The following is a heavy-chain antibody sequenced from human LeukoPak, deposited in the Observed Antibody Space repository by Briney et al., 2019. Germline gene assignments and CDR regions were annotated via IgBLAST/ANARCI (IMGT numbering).Heavy chain of an antibody. CDR2: VFSDSST. Sequence: GGSLRLSCGASGLTASGNYINWVGQAPGKGLEWLAVVFSDSSTYYADSVKGRFAMSRDKSKNTLYLQMNSLRAEDTAVYYCAREGQLTIPNYHFYYMDVWGKGTMVTVSS. V-gene: IGHV3-53*05. CDR3: AREGQLTIPNYHFYYMDV. D-gene: IGHD2-2*01. J-gene: IGHJ6*03. CDR1: GLTASGNY.